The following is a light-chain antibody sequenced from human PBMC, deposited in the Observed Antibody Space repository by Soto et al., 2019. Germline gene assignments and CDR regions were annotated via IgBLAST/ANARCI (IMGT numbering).Light chain of an antibody. CDR3: CSYAGSYSI. CDR2: DVN. J-gene: IGLJ2*01. V-gene: IGLV2-11*01. Sequence: QSALTQPRSVSGSPGQSVTISCSGTTSDVGGYNYVSWYQQLPSRAPKLIISDVNKRPSGVPDRFSGSKSGNTASLTISGLQAEDEADYYCCSYAGSYSIFGGGTKVTVL. CDR1: TSDVGGYNY.